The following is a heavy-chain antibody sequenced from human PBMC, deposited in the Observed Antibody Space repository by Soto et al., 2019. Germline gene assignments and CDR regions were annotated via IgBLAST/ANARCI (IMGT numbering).Heavy chain of an antibody. D-gene: IGHD1-1*01. CDR3: ARAEQLPYYFDC. V-gene: IGHV3-23*01. CDR1: GFTFSSYA. J-gene: IGHJ4*02. Sequence: PGGSLRLSCAASGFTFSSYAMSWVRQAPGKGLEWVSAISGSGGSTYYADSVKGRFTISRDNSKNTLYLQMNSLRAEDTAVYYCARAEQLPYYFDCWGRGTVVTVSS. CDR2: ISGSGGST.